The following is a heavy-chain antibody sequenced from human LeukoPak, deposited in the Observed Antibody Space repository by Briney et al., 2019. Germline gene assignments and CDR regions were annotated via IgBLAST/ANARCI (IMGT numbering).Heavy chain of an antibody. V-gene: IGHV3-7*01. J-gene: IGHJ4*02. CDR2: IKQDGGEK. D-gene: IGHD3-22*01. CDR1: GFTFSSYW. CDR3: PRDYYDSGGYSYFVFDY. Sequence: GGSLRLSCAASGFTFSSYWMSWVRQAPGKGLEGVAKIKQDGGEKYYVDSVKGRFTISRDNAKNSLYLQRNSVRAEDTAVYYCPRDYYDSGGYSYFVFDYSGQGTLITVSS.